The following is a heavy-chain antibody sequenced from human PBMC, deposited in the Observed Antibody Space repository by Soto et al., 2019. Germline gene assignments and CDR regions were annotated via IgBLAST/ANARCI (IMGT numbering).Heavy chain of an antibody. CDR3: ASIIVGTTPGH. CDR1: GFSFSTHS. V-gene: IGHV3-48*02. Sequence: EVQLVESGGGLVQPGGSLRLSCAASGFSFSTHSMNWVRQAPGKGLEWVSYISSRSSTIYYSDSVKGRFTISRDNVKKSLYLQMDILRDEDTAVYYCASIIVGTTPGHWGQGTLVPVSS. J-gene: IGHJ4*02. D-gene: IGHD1-26*01. CDR2: ISSRSSTI.